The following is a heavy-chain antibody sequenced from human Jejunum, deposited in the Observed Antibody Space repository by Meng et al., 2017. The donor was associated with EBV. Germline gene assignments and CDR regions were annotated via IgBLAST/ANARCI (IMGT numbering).Heavy chain of an antibody. CDR1: GYTRTNSA. CDR2: ISAGSGDT. D-gene: IGHD6-13*01. V-gene: IGHV1-3*01. J-gene: IGHJ4*02. CDR3: ARGSSWNRGDY. Sequence: QVLLVQSGAVVKKPGAPGIVSCEASGYTRTNSALQWVRQPPRQGLWLIAYISAGSGDTKNSQKYQGRVTFTRDTSASIVYMELSSLRSEDTAMYCCARGSSWNRGDYWGQGTLVTVSS.